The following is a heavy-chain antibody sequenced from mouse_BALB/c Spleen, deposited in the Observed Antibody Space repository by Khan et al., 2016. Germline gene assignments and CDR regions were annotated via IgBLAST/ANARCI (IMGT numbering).Heavy chain of an antibody. CDR1: GYSITSGYY. CDR2: ISYDGSN. J-gene: IGHJ3*01. Sequence: EVQLQESGPGLVKPSQSLSLTCSVTGYSITSGYYWYWIRQFPGNKLEWMGYISYDGSNNYTPSLKNRISITRDTSKNQFFLKLNSVTTEDTATYCCATYGNYEGFAYWGQGTLVTVSA. D-gene: IGHD2-1*01. V-gene: IGHV3-6*02. CDR3: ATYGNYEGFAY.